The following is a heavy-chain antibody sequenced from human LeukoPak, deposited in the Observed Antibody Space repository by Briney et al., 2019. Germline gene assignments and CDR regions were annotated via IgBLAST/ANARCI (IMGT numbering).Heavy chain of an antibody. D-gene: IGHD3-16*02. Sequence: GASVKVSCKASGYTFTSYGISWVRQAPGQGLEWMGWISAYNGNTNYAQKLQGGVTMTTDTSTSTAYMELRSLRSDDTAVYYCARDQLEEYDYVWGSYLSPDAFDIWSQGTVVTVSS. CDR2: ISAYNGNT. J-gene: IGHJ3*02. V-gene: IGHV1-18*01. CDR1: GYTFTSYG. CDR3: ARDQLEEYDYVWGSYLSPDAFDI.